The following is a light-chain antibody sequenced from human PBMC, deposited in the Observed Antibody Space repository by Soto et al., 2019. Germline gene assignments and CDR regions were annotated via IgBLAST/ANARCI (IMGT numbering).Light chain of an antibody. CDR2: DSS. CDR1: QGISTY. J-gene: IGKJ2*01. CDR3: QQSDRTLST. Sequence: DIQMTQSPSSLSASVGDRVTITCRASQGISTYLVWYQQRQGRAPKLLIYDSSSLVSGVRSRFSGSGSGTAFPLTISSLQAEDFATYYCQQSDRTLSTFGQGTKLETK. V-gene: IGKV1-39*01.